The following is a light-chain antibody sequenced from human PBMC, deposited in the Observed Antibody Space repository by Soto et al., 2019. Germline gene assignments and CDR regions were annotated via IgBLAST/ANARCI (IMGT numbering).Light chain of an antibody. Sequence: QSALTQPASVSGSPGQSITISCTGTSSDVGGYNYVSWYQQHPGKAPKLMIYDVSNRPSGVSIRFSGSKSGNTASLTISGLQAEDEADYYCSSYTSSGTPFDVFGTGTKLTVL. CDR2: DVS. CDR1: SSDVGGYNY. V-gene: IGLV2-14*01. J-gene: IGLJ1*01. CDR3: SSYTSSGTPFDV.